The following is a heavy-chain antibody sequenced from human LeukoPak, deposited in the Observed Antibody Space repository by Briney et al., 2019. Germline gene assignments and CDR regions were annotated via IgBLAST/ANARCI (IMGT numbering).Heavy chain of an antibody. Sequence: GGSLRLSCAVYGGSVSRNYMSWVRQAPGKGLEWVSVFYSGGSTYYADSVKGRFTISRDNSKNTLYLQMNSLRAEDTAVYYCARDSYYGSGSYYRYTFDYWGQGTLVTVSS. CDR1: GGSVSRNY. CDR3: ARDSYYGSGSYYRYTFDY. CDR2: FYSGGST. J-gene: IGHJ4*02. V-gene: IGHV3-53*01. D-gene: IGHD3-10*01.